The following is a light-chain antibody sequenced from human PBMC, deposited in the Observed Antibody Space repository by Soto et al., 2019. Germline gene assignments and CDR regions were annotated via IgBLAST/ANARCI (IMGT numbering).Light chain of an antibody. CDR1: ESVSSN. CDR2: AAS. CDR3: QQYHMWPLT. J-gene: IGKJ4*01. V-gene: IGKV3-15*01. Sequence: EIVVTQSPATLSVSPGERATLSCRASESVSSNLAWFQHKPGQAPRLLIYAASTKATGVPARFTGSGSRTDFNLTISSLQSEDFAVYYCQQYHMWPLTFGGGTKVEIK.